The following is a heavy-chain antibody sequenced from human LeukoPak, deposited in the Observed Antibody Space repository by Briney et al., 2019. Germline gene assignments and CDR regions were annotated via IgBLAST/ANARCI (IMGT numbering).Heavy chain of an antibody. CDR2: ISSGSSYI. V-gene: IGHV3-21*01. D-gene: IGHD6-19*01. CDR1: GFTFSSYA. J-gene: IGHJ4*02. Sequence: GGSLRLSCAASGFTFSSYAMSWVRQAPGKGLEWVSSISSGSSYIYYADSVKGRFTISRDDAKNSLYLQMNSLGAEDTAVYYCAGRIAVTDWGFDYWGQGTLVTVSS. CDR3: AGRIAVTDWGFDY.